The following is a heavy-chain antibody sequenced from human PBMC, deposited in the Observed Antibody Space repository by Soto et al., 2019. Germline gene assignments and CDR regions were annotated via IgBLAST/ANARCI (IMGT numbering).Heavy chain of an antibody. D-gene: IGHD4-17*01. CDR3: TTGTGYYYYGMDV. J-gene: IGHJ6*02. CDR2: IKSKTDGGTT. V-gene: IGHV3-15*07. CDR1: GFSFSSYW. Sequence: PGGSLRLSCAASGFSFSSYWIHWVRQAPGKGLEWVGRIKSKTDGGTTDYAAPVKGRFTISRDDSKNTLYLQMNSLKTEDTAVYYCTTGTGYYYYGMDVWGQGTTVTVSS.